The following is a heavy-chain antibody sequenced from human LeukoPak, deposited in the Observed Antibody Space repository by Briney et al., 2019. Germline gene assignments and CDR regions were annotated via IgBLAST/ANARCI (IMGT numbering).Heavy chain of an antibody. CDR3: ARDPYYYDSGSFAAFDI. D-gene: IGHD3-10*01. CDR2: IKEDGSKT. V-gene: IGHV3-7*01. CDR1: GFTFSGAW. Sequence: PGGSLRLSCTASGFTFSGAWMTWVRQAPGKGLEWVANIKEDGSKTFYVDSVKGRFTISRDNAKNSLYLQMNSLRAEDTAVYYCARDPYYYDSGSFAAFDIWGQGTMVTVSS. J-gene: IGHJ3*02.